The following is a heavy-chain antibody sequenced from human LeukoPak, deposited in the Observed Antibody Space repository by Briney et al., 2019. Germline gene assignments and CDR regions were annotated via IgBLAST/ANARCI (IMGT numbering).Heavy chain of an antibody. V-gene: IGHV4-38-2*02. J-gene: IGHJ4*02. CDR3: ARESPSDLGGSNDFDS. Sequence: SETLSLTCTVSGFSISRGYYWGWIRQPPGKGLEWIGSIYHVGRAYYNPSLKSRVTISVDTSKNQFSLKLSSVTAADTAVYYCARESPSDLGGSNDFDSWGQGTLVTVSS. D-gene: IGHD3-16*01. CDR2: IYHVGRA. CDR1: GFSISRGYY.